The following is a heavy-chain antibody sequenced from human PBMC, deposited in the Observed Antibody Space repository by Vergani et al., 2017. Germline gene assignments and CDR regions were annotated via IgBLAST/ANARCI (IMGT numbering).Heavy chain of an antibody. CDR2: IFSNDGK. CDR1: GFSLSNARMG. Sequence: QVTLKESGPVLVKPTETLTLTCTVSGFSLSNARMGVSWIRQPPGKALEWLAHIFSNDGKSYSTSLKSRLTISKHTSKSQVVRTMTNMDPVDTATYYCARTGSDSRYDFWSGYYYYYDMGVWGKGTRVTVS. J-gene: IGHJ6*03. D-gene: IGHD3-3*01. CDR3: ARTGSDSRYDFWSGYYYYYDMGV. V-gene: IGHV2-26*01.